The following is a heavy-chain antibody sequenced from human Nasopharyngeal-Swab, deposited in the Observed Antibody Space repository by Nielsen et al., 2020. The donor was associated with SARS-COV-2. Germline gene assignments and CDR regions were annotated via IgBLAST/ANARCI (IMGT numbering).Heavy chain of an antibody. D-gene: IGHD3-22*01. CDR3: ARGRITMIVVVSHLDV. CDR2: IYYSGST. CDR1: GGSISSYY. J-gene: IGHJ6*02. V-gene: IGHV4-59*12. Sequence: GSLRLSCTVSGGSISSYYWSWIRQPPGKGLEWIGSIYYSGSTYYNPSLKSRVTISVDTSKNQFSLKLSSVTAADTAVYYCARGRITMIVVVSHLDVWGQGTTVTVSS.